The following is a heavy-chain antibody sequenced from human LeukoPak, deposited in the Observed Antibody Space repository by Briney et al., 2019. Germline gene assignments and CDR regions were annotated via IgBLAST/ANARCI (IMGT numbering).Heavy chain of an antibody. Sequence: ASVKVSCKASGGTFSSYAISWVRQAPGQGLEWMGRNIPILGIANYAQEFQGRVTITADKSTSTAYMELSSLRSEDTAVYYCARPYYEPNYGMDVWGQGTTVTVSS. CDR2: NIPILGIA. D-gene: IGHD1-26*01. CDR3: ARPYYEPNYGMDV. V-gene: IGHV1-69*04. CDR1: GGTFSSYA. J-gene: IGHJ6*02.